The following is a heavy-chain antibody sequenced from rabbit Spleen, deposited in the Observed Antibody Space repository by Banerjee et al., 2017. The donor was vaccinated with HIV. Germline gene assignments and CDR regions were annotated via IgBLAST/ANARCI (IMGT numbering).Heavy chain of an antibody. V-gene: IGHV1S45*01. CDR3: ARDSGSSFSSYGMDL. J-gene: IGHJ6*01. Sequence: QEQLEESGGGLVKPGGTLTLTCTASGFSLSSYNMGWVRQAPGKGLEWIACINAITGKPVYANWAKGRSTCSKTSSTTVTLQMTRLTAADTATYFCARDSGSSFSSYGMDLWGQGTLVTVS. CDR2: INAITGKP. D-gene: IGHD8-1*01. CDR1: GFSLSSYN.